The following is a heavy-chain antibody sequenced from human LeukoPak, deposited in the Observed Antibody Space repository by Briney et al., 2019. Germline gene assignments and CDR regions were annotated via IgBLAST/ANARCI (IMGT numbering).Heavy chain of an antibody. D-gene: IGHD6-13*01. Sequence: GGSLRLSCAASGFSFSSSWMSWVRQAPGKGLEWVANIKPDGSEKYYVDSVRGRFTLSRDNAKNSLYLQMNSLRAEDTAVYYCAREQQLDATIDYWGQGTLVTVSS. CDR3: AREQQLDATIDY. CDR2: IKPDGSEK. J-gene: IGHJ4*02. V-gene: IGHV3-7*03. CDR1: GFSFSSSW.